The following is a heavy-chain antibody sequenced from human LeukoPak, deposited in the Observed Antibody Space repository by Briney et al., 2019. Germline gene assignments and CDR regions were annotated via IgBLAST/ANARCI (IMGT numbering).Heavy chain of an antibody. D-gene: IGHD3-22*01. Sequence: SETLSLTCAVYGGSFSGYYWSWIRQPPGKGLEWIGEINHSGSTNYNPSLKSRVTISVDTSKNQFSLKLSSVSAADTAVYYCARGRRIVVVIPFDYWGQGTLVTVSS. CDR1: GGSFSGYY. CDR2: INHSGST. CDR3: ARGRRIVVVIPFDY. J-gene: IGHJ4*02. V-gene: IGHV4-34*01.